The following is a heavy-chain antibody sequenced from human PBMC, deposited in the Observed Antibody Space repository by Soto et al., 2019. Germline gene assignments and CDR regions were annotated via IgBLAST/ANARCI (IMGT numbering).Heavy chain of an antibody. V-gene: IGHV4-34*01. CDR3: ARGIRQKHCSSTSCYAGFWAGTYYFDY. D-gene: IGHD2-2*01. J-gene: IGHJ4*02. CDR1: GGSFSGYY. Sequence: QVQLQQWGAGLLKPSETLSLTCAVYGGSFSGYYWGWIRQPPGKGLGWIGEINHSGSTNYNPSLKSRVTIPVDTSKNQFSLKLSSVTAADTAVYYCARGIRQKHCSSTSCYAGFWAGTYYFDYWGQGTLVTVSS. CDR2: INHSGST.